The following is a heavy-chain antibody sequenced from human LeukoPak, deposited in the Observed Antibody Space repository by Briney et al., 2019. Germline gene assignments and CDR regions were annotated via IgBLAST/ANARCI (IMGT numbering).Heavy chain of an antibody. CDR3: ASHSGSYLFYYHFYYLDV. CDR2: ISSSGNTI. D-gene: IGHD1-26*01. V-gene: IGHV3-11*04. CDR1: GFTFSDYY. Sequence: GGSLRLSCAASGFTFSDYYMTWIRQAPGKGLEWVSYISSSGNTIYYADSVKGRFTISRDNAKNSLYLQMNSLRAEDTAVYYCASHSGSYLFYYHFYYLDVWGKGTTVTVSS. J-gene: IGHJ6*03.